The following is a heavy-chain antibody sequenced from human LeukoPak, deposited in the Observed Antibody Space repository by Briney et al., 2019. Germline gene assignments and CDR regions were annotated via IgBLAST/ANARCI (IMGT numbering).Heavy chain of an antibody. J-gene: IGHJ4*02. CDR1: GFSLSTSGMC. Sequence: SGPALVKPTQTLTLTCTFSGFSLSTSGMCVSWIRQPPGKALEWLARIDWDDDKYYSTSLKTRLTISKDTSKNQVVLTMTNMGPVDTATYYCARIMYYYDSSGYYYDYWGQGTLVTVSS. D-gene: IGHD3-22*01. V-gene: IGHV2-70*11. CDR3: ARIMYYYDSSGYYYDY. CDR2: IDWDDDK.